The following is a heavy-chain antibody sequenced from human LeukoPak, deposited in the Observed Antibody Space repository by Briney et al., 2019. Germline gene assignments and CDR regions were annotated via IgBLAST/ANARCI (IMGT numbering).Heavy chain of an antibody. CDR2: IWYDGTNK. CDR3: ARPGGKYYYDSSGYWPFDY. D-gene: IGHD3-22*01. V-gene: IGHV3-33*01. Sequence: GGSLRLSCAASGFTFSSYGMHWVRQAPGKGLEWVAVIWYDGTNKYYADSVKGRFTISRDNSKNTLYLQMNSLRAEDTAVYYCARPGGKYYYDSSGYWPFDYWGQGTLVTVSS. J-gene: IGHJ4*02. CDR1: GFTFSSYG.